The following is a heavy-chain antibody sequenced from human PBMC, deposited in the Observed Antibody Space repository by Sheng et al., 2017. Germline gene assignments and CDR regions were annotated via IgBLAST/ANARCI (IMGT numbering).Heavy chain of an antibody. V-gene: IGHV4-4*07. Sequence: QVQLQELGPGLVKPSETLSLTCTVSGGSISSYYWSWIRQPAGKGLEWIGRIYTSGSTNYNPSLKSRVTMSVDTSKNQFSLKLSSVTAADTAVYYCARDLGYYYDSSGYWGATYYMDVWGKGTTVTVSS. D-gene: IGHD3-22*01. J-gene: IGHJ6*03. CDR2: IYTSGST. CDR1: GGSISSYY. CDR3: ARDLGYYYDSSGYWGATYYMDV.